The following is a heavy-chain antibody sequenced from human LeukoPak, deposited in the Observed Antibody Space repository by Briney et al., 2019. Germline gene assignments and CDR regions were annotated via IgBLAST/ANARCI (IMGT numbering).Heavy chain of an antibody. V-gene: IGHV3-30*02. J-gene: IGHJ4*02. CDR2: IRNVGNNK. CDR3: VRDFEWGFDH. CDR1: GFTLTNHG. Sequence: GGTLRLSCAASGFTLTNHGMHWVRQAPGKGLEWVAFIRNVGNNKYHADSVKGRFTISRDNSKSTQYLQMNSLRAEDTALYYCVRDFEWGFDHWGQGTLVTVSS. D-gene: IGHD3-9*01.